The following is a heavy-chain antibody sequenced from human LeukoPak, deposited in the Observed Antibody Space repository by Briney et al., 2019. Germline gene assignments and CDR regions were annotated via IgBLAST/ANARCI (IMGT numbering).Heavy chain of an antibody. V-gene: IGHV3-48*03. CDR3: ASRNRGTFWSGFIY. CDR1: GFTFSSYE. J-gene: IGHJ4*02. D-gene: IGHD3-3*01. Sequence: GGSLRLSCAASGFTFSSYEMNWVRQAPGKGLEWVSYISSSGSTIYYADSVKGRFTISRDNAKNSLYLQMNSLRAEDTAVYYCASRNRGTFWSGFIYWGQGTLVTVSS. CDR2: ISSSGSTI.